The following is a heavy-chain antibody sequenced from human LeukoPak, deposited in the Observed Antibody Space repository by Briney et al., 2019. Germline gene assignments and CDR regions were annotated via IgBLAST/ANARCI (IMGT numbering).Heavy chain of an antibody. Sequence: AGGSLRLSCAASGFTFSSYAMGWVRQAPGKGLEWVSAISGSGGSTYYADSVKGRFTISRDNSKNTLYLQMNSLRAEDTAVYYCAKDPNIVVVPAASQYWGQGTLVTVSS. CDR2: ISGSGGST. J-gene: IGHJ4*02. CDR3: AKDPNIVVVPAASQY. V-gene: IGHV3-23*01. CDR1: GFTFSSYA. D-gene: IGHD2-2*01.